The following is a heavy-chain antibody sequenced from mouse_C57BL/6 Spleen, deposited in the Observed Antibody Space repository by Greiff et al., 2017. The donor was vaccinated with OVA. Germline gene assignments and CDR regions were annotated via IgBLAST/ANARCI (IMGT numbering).Heavy chain of an antibody. CDR3: AREDYDAYYAMDY. Sequence: QVQLQQSGAELARPGASVKMSCKASGYTFTSYKMHWVKQRPGQGLEWIGYINPSSGYTKYNQKFKDKATLTADKSSSTAYMQLSSLTSEDSAVYYCAREDYDAYYAMDYWGQGTSVTVSS. V-gene: IGHV1-4*01. D-gene: IGHD2-4*01. CDR2: INPSSGYT. J-gene: IGHJ4*01. CDR1: GYTFTSYK.